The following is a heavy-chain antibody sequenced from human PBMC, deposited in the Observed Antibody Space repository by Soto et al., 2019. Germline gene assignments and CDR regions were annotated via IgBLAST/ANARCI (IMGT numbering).Heavy chain of an antibody. D-gene: IGHD2-21*02. CDR1: GYTFTSYD. J-gene: IGHJ4*02. CDR2: MNPNSGNT. CDR3: AADRTYCGGDCYVD. V-gene: IGHV1-8*01. Sequence: ASVKVSCKASGYTFTSYDINWVRQATGQGLEWMGWMNPNSGNTGYAQKFQGRVTMTMNTSISTVYMELSSLRSEDTAVYYCAADRTYCGGDCYVDWGQGTLVTVSS.